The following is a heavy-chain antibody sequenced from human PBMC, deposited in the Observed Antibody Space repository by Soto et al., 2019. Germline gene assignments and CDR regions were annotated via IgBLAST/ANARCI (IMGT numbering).Heavy chain of an antibody. CDR2: ISAHNGNT. V-gene: IGHV1-18*01. J-gene: IGHJ4*02. D-gene: IGHD1-1*01. CDR1: GYDFTTYG. CDR3: ARERYGDY. Sequence: QVHLVQSGAEVKKPGASVKVSCKGSGYDFTTYGITWVRQAPGQGLEWMAWISAHNGNTDYAQKLQGRVTVTRDTSTSTADMELRSLRSDDSAVYYCARERYGDYLGQGALVTVSS.